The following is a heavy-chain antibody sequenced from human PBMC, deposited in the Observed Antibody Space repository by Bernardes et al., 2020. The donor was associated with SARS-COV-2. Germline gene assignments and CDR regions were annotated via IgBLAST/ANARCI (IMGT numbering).Heavy chain of an antibody. D-gene: IGHD6-6*01. V-gene: IGHV3-33*08. CDR1: GFTFSDYG. J-gene: IGHJ4*02. CDR3: ARSLHRARPYRWGVDY. CDR2: TWYDGSDK. Sequence: GGSLRLSCAASGFTFSDYGMHWVRQAPGKGLEWMAVTWYDGSDKYYADSVQGRFTVSRDNSKSTLYLQMNSLRTEDTAVYYCARSLHRARPYRWGVDYWGQGTLVTVSS.